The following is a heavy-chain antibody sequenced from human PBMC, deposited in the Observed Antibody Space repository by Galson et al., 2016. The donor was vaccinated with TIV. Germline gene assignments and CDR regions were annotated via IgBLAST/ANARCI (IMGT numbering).Heavy chain of an antibody. CDR3: ARDPGSFVY. V-gene: IGHV1-3*01. D-gene: IGHD1-1*01. J-gene: IGHJ4*02. Sequence: SVKVSCKASGYTFTNYIMHWVRQAPGQRLEWLGWINAGNGNTKSSQKFQGRVPITRDTSASTAYMELSSLRSEATAVYYCARDPGSFVYWGQGTLVTVSS. CDR1: GYTFTNYI. CDR2: INAGNGNT.